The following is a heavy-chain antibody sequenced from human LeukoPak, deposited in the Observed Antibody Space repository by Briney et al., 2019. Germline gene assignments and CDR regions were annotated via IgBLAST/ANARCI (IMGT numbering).Heavy chain of an antibody. J-gene: IGHJ4*02. V-gene: IGHV3-23*01. D-gene: IGHD2-15*01. CDR2: ISGDGRTT. CDR1: GFTFSTYA. CDR3: AKGYCSGGSCYSDLPYYFDF. Sequence: GGSLRLSCAPPGFTFSTYAMTWVRQTPGKRLEWVSAISGDGRTTYFADFVKGRFTVSRDNSKNTLYLQMNSLRAEDTAVYYCAKGYCSGGSCYSDLPYYFDFWGQGTPVTVSS.